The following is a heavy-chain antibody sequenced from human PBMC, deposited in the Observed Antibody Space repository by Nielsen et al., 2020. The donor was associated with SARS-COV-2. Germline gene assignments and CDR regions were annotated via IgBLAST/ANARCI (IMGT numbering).Heavy chain of an antibody. D-gene: IGHD6-19*01. CDR2: IYYSGST. CDR3: ASWLKALSGWYGDFIAFDI. CDR1: GGSISSSSYY. V-gene: IGHV4-39*01. J-gene: IGHJ3*02. Sequence: SETLSLTCTVSGGSISSSSYYWGWIRQPPGKGLEWIGSIYYSGSTYYNPSPKSRVTISVDTSKNQFSLKLSSVTAADTAVYYCASWLKALSGWYGDFIAFDIWGQGTMVTVSS.